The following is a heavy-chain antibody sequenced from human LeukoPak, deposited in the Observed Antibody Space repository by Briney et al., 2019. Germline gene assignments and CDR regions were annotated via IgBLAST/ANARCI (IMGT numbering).Heavy chain of an antibody. J-gene: IGHJ4*02. CDR2: IKSKTDGGTT. Sequence: GGPLRLSCAASGFTFSNAWMNWVRQAPGKGLEWVGRIKSKTDGGTTDYAAPVKGRFTISRDDSKNTLYLQMNSLKTEDTAVYYCTTDYYDFWSGYLNYWGQGTLVTVSS. D-gene: IGHD3-3*01. V-gene: IGHV3-15*07. CDR3: TTDYYDFWSGYLNY. CDR1: GFTFSNAW.